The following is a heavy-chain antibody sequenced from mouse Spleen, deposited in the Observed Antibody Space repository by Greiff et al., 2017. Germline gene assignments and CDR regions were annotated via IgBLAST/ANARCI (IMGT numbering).Heavy chain of an antibody. D-gene: IGHD1-1*01. Sequence: QVQLKQSGPGLVAPSQSLSITCPVSGFSLTNYAVHWVRQSPGKGLEWPGVIWSDGSTDYNAAFISRLSISKDNSKSQVFFKMNSLQADDTAIYYCARNSLYYDGSYGGFAYWGQGTLVTVSA. CDR3: ARNSLYYDGSYGGFAY. CDR2: IWSDGST. CDR1: GFSLTNYA. J-gene: IGHJ3*01. V-gene: IGHV2-4-1*01.